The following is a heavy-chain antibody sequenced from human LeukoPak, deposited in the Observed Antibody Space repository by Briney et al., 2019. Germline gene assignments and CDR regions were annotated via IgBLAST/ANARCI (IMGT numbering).Heavy chain of an antibody. V-gene: IGHV1-2*02. CDR1: GYTFTGYY. J-gene: IGHJ6*03. CDR3: ARGDYYGSGSYQNSYYYYMDV. CDR2: INPNSGGT. D-gene: IGHD3-10*01. Sequence: ASVKVSCKASGYTFTGYYMHWVRQAPGQGLEWMGWINPNSGGTNYAQKFQGRVTMTRDTSISTAYMELSRLRSDDTAVYYCARGDYYGSGSYQNSYYYYMDVWGKGTTVTISS.